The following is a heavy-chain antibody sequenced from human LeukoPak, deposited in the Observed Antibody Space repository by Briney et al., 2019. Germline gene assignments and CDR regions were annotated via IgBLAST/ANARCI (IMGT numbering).Heavy chain of an antibody. J-gene: IGHJ6*03. Sequence: SETLSLTCTVSGGSISSSSYYWGWIRQPPGKGLEWIGSIYYSGSTYYNPSLKSRVTISVDTSKNQFSLKLSSVTAADTAVYYCARGTYYYYYYMDVWGKGTTVTISS. CDR3: ARGTYYYYYYMDV. CDR1: GGSISSSSYY. V-gene: IGHV4-39*07. CDR2: IYYSGST.